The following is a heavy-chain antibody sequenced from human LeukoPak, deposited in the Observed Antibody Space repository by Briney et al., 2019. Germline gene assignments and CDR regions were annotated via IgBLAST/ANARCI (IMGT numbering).Heavy chain of an antibody. CDR2: IYYSGHT. V-gene: IGHV4-39*07. CDR3: GKAEQTAMGRFDV. Sequence: PSETLSLTCTVSGGSVSTSTYYWGWIRQPPAKVREWNGSIYYSGHTYYKPSIKRRVTISVDPSKNQFSLKVTFVPAADTAVYYCGKAEQTAMGRFDVWGQGTMVTVSS. D-gene: IGHD5-18*01. J-gene: IGHJ3*01. CDR1: GGSVSTSTYY.